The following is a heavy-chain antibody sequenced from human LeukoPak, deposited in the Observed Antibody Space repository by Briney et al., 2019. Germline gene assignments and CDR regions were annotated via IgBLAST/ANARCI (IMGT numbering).Heavy chain of an antibody. CDR2: MRSDGSRN. Sequence: GGSLRLSCAASGFTFSDYYMSWIRQAPGKGLEWMAFMRSDGSRNFYADSVKGRFTISRDNAKNSLYLQMNSLRAEDTAVYYCAREFWVVGARGRFDPWGQGTLVTVSS. V-gene: IGHV3-11*01. J-gene: IGHJ5*02. CDR1: GFTFSDYY. CDR3: AREFWVVGARGRFDP. D-gene: IGHD1-26*01.